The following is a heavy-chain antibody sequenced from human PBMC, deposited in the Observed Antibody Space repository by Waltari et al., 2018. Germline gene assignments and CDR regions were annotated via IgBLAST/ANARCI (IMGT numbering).Heavy chain of an antibody. CDR2: INHAGSEK. J-gene: IGHJ4*02. CDR1: EFTFSNFW. Sequence: EVQLVESGGGLVQPGGSLRLSCAVFEFTFSNFWMTWVRQAPGRGLEWVANINHAGSEKNYVDSVRGRFTISRDNARNSLYLQMNSLRAEDTAVYYCATYRWLGYWGQGTLVTVSS. V-gene: IGHV3-7*03. CDR3: ATYRWLGY. D-gene: IGHD3-10*01.